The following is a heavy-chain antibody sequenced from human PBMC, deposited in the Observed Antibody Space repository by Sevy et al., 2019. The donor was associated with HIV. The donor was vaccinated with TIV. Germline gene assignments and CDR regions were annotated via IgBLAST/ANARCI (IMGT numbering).Heavy chain of an antibody. Sequence: GGSLRLSCAASGFTFSSYSMNWVRQAPGKGPEWVSSISGMSNYIYYADSVKGRFTISRDNAKNSLYLQMNSLRAEDTAVYYCARRADSTYHDAFDIWAKGQWSPSPQ. D-gene: IGHD6-13*01. CDR1: GFTFSSYS. V-gene: IGHV3-21*01. CDR2: ISGMSNYI. CDR3: ARRADSTYHDAFDI. J-gene: IGHJ3*02.